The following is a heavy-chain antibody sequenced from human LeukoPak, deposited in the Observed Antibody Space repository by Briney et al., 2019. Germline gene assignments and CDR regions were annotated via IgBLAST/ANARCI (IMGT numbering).Heavy chain of an antibody. CDR3: AKEYSGTFDY. CDR1: EFTFNNYA. J-gene: IGHJ4*02. CDR2: ISGSGGRT. Sequence: GGSLRLSCAASEFTFNNYAMNWVRQAPGKGLEWVSAISGSGGRTYYGDSVKGRFTISRDNSKNTLYLQMNSLRAEDTAVYFCAKEYSGTFDYWGQGTLVTVSS. V-gene: IGHV3-23*01. D-gene: IGHD1-26*01.